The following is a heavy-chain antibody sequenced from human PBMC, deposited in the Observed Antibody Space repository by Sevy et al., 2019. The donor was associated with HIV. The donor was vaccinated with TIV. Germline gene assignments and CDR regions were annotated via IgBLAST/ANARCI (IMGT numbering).Heavy chain of an antibody. J-gene: IGHJ4*02. CDR1: GYYFTGYY. D-gene: IGHD3-10*01. CDR3: ARSVYGSGTYLNDY. Sequence: ASVKVSCKASGYYFTGYYVHWVRQAPGQGLEWMGWINPNGGGTKIGQKFHGRVTMSRDRSITTAYMELTRLRSNDTGVYFCARSVYGSGTYLNDYWGQGTLVTVSS. V-gene: IGHV1-2*02. CDR2: INPNGGGT.